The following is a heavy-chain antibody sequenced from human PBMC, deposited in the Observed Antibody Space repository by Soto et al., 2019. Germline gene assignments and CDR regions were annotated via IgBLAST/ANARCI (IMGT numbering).Heavy chain of an antibody. J-gene: IGHJ6*02. CDR2: VLNDGSSK. Sequence: PGGSLRLSCEVSGFSLSTFCMNWVSQAPGKGVQWLAGVLNDGSSKYNVDPVKGGFTISRDNSKETVYLQMNSLRAEDTSVYYCAREIDSNYDGMDVWGQGTTVTVSS. CDR1: GFSLSTFC. V-gene: IGHV3-33*01. D-gene: IGHD4-4*01. CDR3: AREIDSNYDGMDV.